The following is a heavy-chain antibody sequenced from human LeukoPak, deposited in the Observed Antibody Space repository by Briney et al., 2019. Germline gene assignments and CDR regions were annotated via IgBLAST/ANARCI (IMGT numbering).Heavy chain of an antibody. V-gene: IGHV1-8*01. CDR1: GYTFTSYD. D-gene: IGHD6-13*01. J-gene: IGHJ4*02. CDR3: ARTGITAADTDDY. Sequence: GASVKVSCKASGYTFTSYDINWVRQATGQGLEWMGWMNPNSGNTGYAQKFQGRVTMTRNISISTAYLELSSLRSEDTAVYYCARTGITAADTDDYWGQGTLVTVSP. CDR2: MNPNSGNT.